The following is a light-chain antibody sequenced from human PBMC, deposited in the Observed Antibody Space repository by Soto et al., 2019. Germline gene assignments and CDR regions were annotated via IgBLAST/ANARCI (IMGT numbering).Light chain of an antibody. CDR2: GAS. V-gene: IGKV3-15*01. CDR3: QQYNDWPPYT. CDR1: QSVSSN. Sequence: ETVMPPSPGTLPVSPGERATLSCRASQSVSSNLAWYQQKPGQAPRLLIYGASTRATGIPARFSGSGSGTEFTLTISSLQSEDFAVYYCQQYNDWPPYTFGQGTKLEIK. J-gene: IGKJ2*01.